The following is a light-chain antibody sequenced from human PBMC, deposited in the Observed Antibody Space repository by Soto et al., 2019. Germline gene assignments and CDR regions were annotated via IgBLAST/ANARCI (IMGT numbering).Light chain of an antibody. CDR3: SSYAGSNNLRV. CDR2: EVN. CDR1: SSDVGGYNF. V-gene: IGLV2-8*01. J-gene: IGLJ1*01. Sequence: QSALTQPPSASGSPGQSVTISCTGTSSDVGGYNFVSWYQQHPGKAPKIMIYEVNKRPSGVPDRFSGSKSGNTASLTVSGLQAEDEADYYCSSYAGSNNLRVFGTGTNSPS.